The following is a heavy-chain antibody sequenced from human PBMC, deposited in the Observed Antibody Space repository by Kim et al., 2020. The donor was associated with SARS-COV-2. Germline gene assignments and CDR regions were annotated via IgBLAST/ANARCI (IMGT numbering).Heavy chain of an antibody. CDR1: GYTFNTSA. V-gene: IGHV1-18*01. CDR3: VRDEWGSGDAFDY. D-gene: IGHD3-16*01. CDR2: ISSYNGDT. Sequence: ASVKVSCRASGYTFNTSAVSWVRQAPGQGLEWMGWISSYNGDTLYSEKFQARVTMTTDTSTSTAYMEVRSLTSDDTAIYYCVRDEWGSGDAFDYWGQGTL. J-gene: IGHJ4*01.